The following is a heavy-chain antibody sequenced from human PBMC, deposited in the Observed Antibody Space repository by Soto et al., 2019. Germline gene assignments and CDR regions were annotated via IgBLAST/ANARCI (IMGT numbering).Heavy chain of an antibody. J-gene: IGHJ5*02. V-gene: IGHV3-23*01. Sequence: GALRLSCAASGFTFRTYAMSWVRQAPGKGLGWVSTISDSGTTYYANSVKGRFTISRDNSRNTLDLQMNSLRVEDTAVYYCAKGGEGSCSRTSCLYFYDSWGQGTLVTVSS. CDR2: ISDSGTT. D-gene: IGHD2-2*01. CDR3: AKGGEGSCSRTSCLYFYDS. CDR1: GFTFRTYA.